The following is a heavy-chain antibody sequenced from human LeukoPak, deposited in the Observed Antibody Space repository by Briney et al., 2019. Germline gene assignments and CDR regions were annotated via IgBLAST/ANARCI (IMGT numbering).Heavy chain of an antibody. D-gene: IGHD3-3*02. CDR3: ATIRGSNYFDY. CDR2: IYAGGST. Sequence: PGVSLRLSCAASGFTVSGSYMSWVRQAPGKGLEWVAVIYAGGSTYYADSVKGRFTISRQNSENTLYLQMNSLRPEDTAVYYCATIRGSNYFDYWGQGALVTVPS. V-gene: IGHV3-53*04. CDR1: GFTVSGSY. J-gene: IGHJ4*02.